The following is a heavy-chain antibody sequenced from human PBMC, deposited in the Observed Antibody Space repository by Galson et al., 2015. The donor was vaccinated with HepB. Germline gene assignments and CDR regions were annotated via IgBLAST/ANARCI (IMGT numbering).Heavy chain of an antibody. D-gene: IGHD3-10*01. CDR1: GFTFSDYY. Sequence: SLSLSCAASGFTFSDYYMSWVRQAPGKGLEWVSYITSRSTYTTYADSVKGRSTISRDNARNSLFLQMTSLRAEDTAVYYCARDRRTTYYGSGSYFDFWGQGALVTVSS. CDR3: ARDRRTTYYGSGSYFDF. V-gene: IGHV3-11*06. CDR2: ITSRSTYT. J-gene: IGHJ4*02.